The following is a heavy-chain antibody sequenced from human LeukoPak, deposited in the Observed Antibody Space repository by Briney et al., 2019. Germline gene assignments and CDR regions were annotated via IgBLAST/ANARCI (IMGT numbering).Heavy chain of an antibody. Sequence: PGGSLRLSYAASGLTFSSYAMSWVRQAPAKGLAWVSAISGCGGSTYYADSVKGRFTISRDNSKNTLYLQMNSLRAEDTAVYYCAKSSYYYDSSGYYAEYFQHWGQGTLVTVSS. D-gene: IGHD3-22*01. CDR1: GLTFSSYA. CDR2: ISGCGGST. CDR3: AKSSYYYDSSGYYAEYFQH. J-gene: IGHJ1*01. V-gene: IGHV3-23*01.